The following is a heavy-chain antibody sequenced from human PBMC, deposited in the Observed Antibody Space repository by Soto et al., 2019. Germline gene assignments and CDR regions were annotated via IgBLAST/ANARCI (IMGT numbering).Heavy chain of an antibody. V-gene: IGHV1-69*13. CDR1: GGTFSSYA. J-gene: IGHJ5*02. CDR3: ARGRGYYYDSSGYYNWFDP. D-gene: IGHD3-22*01. Sequence: GASVKVSCKASGGTFSSYAISWVRQAPGQGLEWMGGIIPIFGTANYAQKFQGRVTITADESTSTAYMELSSLGSEDTAVYYCARGRGYYYDSSGYYNWFDPWGQGTLVTVSS. CDR2: IIPIFGTA.